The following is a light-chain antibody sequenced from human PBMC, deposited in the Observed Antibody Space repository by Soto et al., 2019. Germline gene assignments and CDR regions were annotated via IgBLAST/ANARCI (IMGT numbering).Light chain of an antibody. CDR2: DVS. V-gene: IGLV2-14*03. CDR3: SSYTSISTLGGV. Sequence: QSVLTQPASVSGSPGQSITISCTGSSSDVGGFDYVSWYQQHPGKAPKLMIYDVSNRPSGVSNRFSGSKSGNTASLTISGLQAEYEADYYCSSYTSISTLGGVFGGGTKLTVL. CDR1: SSDVGGFDY. J-gene: IGLJ2*01.